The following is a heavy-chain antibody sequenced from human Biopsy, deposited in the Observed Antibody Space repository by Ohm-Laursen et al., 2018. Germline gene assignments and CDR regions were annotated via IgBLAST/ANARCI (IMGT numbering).Heavy chain of an antibody. CDR2: INPSGGST. V-gene: IGHV1-46*01. D-gene: IGHD3-10*01. CDR1: GYTFITYY. Sequence: ASVKVSCKAFGYTFITYYVNWARQAPGQGLEWMGKINPSGGSTSYAQKFQGRVTMTRDTSTTTVYMELSSLRSEDTAVYYCARDRIGGRGDPPDHWGQGTLVTVSS. J-gene: IGHJ4*02. CDR3: ARDRIGGRGDPPDH.